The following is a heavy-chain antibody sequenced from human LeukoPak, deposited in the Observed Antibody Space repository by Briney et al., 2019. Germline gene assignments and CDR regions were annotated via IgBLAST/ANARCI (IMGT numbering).Heavy chain of an antibody. V-gene: IGHV3-20*04. D-gene: IGHD6-13*01. CDR1: GFTFSNYW. Sequence: GGSLRLSCAASGFTFSNYWMHWVRLAPGKGLEWVSGINWNGGSTGYADSVKGRFTISRDNAKNSLYLQMNSLRVEDTALYYCARDDRAASASWGQGTLVTASP. CDR2: INWNGGST. J-gene: IGHJ5*02. CDR3: ARDDRAASAS.